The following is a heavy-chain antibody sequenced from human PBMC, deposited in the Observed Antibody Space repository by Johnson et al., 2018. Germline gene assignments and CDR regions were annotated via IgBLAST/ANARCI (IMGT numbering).Heavy chain of an antibody. CDR1: GFTVSRNY. Sequence: VQLVQSGGGLIQPGGSLRLSCSVSGFTVSRNYMSWVRQAPGKGLEWVSVIYSGGITYYADSVKGRFTISRDNSMNTLYLQMNSLRPEDTAFYYCAREFSLAFDFWGQGTMVTVSS. J-gene: IGHJ3*01. D-gene: IGHD3-16*02. V-gene: IGHV3-53*01. CDR3: AREFSLAFDF. CDR2: IYSGGIT.